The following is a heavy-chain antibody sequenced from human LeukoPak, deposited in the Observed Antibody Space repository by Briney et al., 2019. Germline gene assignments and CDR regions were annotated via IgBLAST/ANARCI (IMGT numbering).Heavy chain of an antibody. CDR2: IYYSGST. CDR3: ARDLRHAFDI. CDR1: GGSISRYY. Sequence: SETLSLTCIVSGGSISRYYWSCIWQPPGKGLEWIGYIYYSGSTNYNPSLKSRVTISVDTSKNQFSLKLSSVTAADTALYYCARDLRHAFDIWGQGTMVTVSS. V-gene: IGHV4-59*01. J-gene: IGHJ3*02.